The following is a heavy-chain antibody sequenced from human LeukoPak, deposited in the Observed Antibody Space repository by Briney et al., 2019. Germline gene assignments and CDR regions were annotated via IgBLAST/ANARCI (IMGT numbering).Heavy chain of an antibody. V-gene: IGHV5-51*01. CDR1: GYSFTSYW. CDR3: ARHVGSCNSSSCYLNY. Sequence: GVSLKISCQGSGYSFTSYWIGWVRQMPGKGLAWMGMIYPCDSDTSYSPSFQGQVTISADKSIGTAYLQWSSLKASDTAMYYCARHVGSCNSSSCYLNYWGQGTLVTVSS. CDR2: IYPCDSDT. J-gene: IGHJ4*02. D-gene: IGHD2-2*01.